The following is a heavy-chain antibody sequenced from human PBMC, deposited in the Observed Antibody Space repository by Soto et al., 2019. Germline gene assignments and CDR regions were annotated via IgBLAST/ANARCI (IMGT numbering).Heavy chain of an antibody. CDR2: ISYDGSNK. V-gene: IGHV3-30-3*01. CDR3: AREGPGWELRGPRYYGMDV. J-gene: IGHJ6*02. D-gene: IGHD1-26*01. CDR1: GFTFSSYA. Sequence: QVQLVESGGGVVQPGRSLRLSCAASGFTFSSYAMHWVRQAPGKGLEWVAVISYDGSNKYYADSVKGRFTISRDNSKNXLXXQMNSLRDADKAVYYCAREGPGWELRGPRYYGMDVWGHGTTVTVSS.